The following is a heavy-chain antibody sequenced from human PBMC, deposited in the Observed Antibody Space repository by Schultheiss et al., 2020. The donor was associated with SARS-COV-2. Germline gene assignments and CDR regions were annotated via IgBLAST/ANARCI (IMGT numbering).Heavy chain of an antibody. Sequence: ASVKVSCKASGYTFTSYGISWVRQAPGQGLEWMGWISAYNGNTNYAQKFQGRVTFSRNTSISTAYMELSSLRAEDTAVYYCARGTYYHESSGYSIVRYYFDYWGQGALVTVSS. J-gene: IGHJ4*02. CDR2: ISAYNGNT. CDR3: ARGTYYHESSGYSIVRYYFDY. D-gene: IGHD3-22*01. CDR1: GYTFTSYG. V-gene: IGHV1-18*01.